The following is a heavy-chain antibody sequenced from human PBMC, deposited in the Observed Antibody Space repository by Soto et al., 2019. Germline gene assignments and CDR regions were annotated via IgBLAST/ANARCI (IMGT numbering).Heavy chain of an antibody. J-gene: IGHJ5*02. D-gene: IGHD4-17*01. Sequence: ESVGGLVQPGGSLRLSCAASGFSFSSFAMTWVRQAPGKGLEWVSTIISTGVSTYYADSAKGRFTISRANSQNTLYLQMNSLRVEDTAVYYCAKGNYGDYGGFDPWGQGTLVTVSS. CDR3: AKGNYGDYGGFDP. CDR2: IISTGVST. CDR1: GFSFSSFA. V-gene: IGHV3-23*01.